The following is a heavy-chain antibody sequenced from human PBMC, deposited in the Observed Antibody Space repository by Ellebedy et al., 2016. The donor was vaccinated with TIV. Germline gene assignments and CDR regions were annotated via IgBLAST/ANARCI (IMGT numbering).Heavy chain of an antibody. CDR2: IYYTGIT. CDR3: ARHMTTMLRGFTDAFDI. D-gene: IGHD3-10*01. Sequence: SETLSLXCPVSGGSISGITSYWAWLRQPPGKGLEWIGTIYYTGITYSNPSLKSRLTISVDTSKNQFSLNLTSVTAADTAVYYCARHMTTMLRGFTDAFDIWGQGILVTVSS. J-gene: IGHJ3*02. V-gene: IGHV4-39*07. CDR1: GGSISGITSY.